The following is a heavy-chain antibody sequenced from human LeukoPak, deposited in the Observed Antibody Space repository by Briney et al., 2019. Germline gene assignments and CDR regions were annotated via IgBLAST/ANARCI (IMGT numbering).Heavy chain of an antibody. Sequence: ASVKVSCKASGYTFTSYAMHWVRQAPGQRLEWMGWINAGNGNTKYSQKFQGRVTITRDTSASTAYMELSSLRSEDTAVYYCARAIPYSGSYQGHGDYWGQGTLVTVSS. CDR1: GYTFTSYA. D-gene: IGHD1-26*01. CDR2: INAGNGNT. V-gene: IGHV1-3*01. J-gene: IGHJ4*02. CDR3: ARAIPYSGSYQGHGDY.